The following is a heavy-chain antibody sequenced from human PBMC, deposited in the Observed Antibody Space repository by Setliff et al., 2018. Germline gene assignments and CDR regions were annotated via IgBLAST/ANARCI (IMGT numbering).Heavy chain of an antibody. D-gene: IGHD3-3*01. CDR3: ARMSGFLYIDV. CDR1: GGTFSDYY. CDR2: IYTSWST. Sequence: SETLSLTCAAYGGTFSDYYWSWIRQPAGQGLEWIGQIYTSWSTNYNPSLKSRVTISVDTSKNQFSLKLSSVTAADTAVYYCARMSGFLYIDVWGKGTTVTVSS. V-gene: IGHV4-59*10. J-gene: IGHJ6*03.